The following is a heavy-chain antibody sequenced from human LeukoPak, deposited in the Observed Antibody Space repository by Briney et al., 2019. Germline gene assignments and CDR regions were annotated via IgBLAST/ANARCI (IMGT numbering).Heavy chain of an antibody. J-gene: IGHJ4*02. CDR1: GFTFSSYA. D-gene: IGHD2-21*01. Sequence: GGSLRLSCAASGFTFSSYAMHWVRQAPGKGLEWVAVISYDGSNKYYADSVKGRFTISRDNSKNTLYLQMNSLRAEDTAVYYCAKDRPRPSVARDDYWGQGTLVTVSS. CDR2: ISYDGSNK. V-gene: IGHV3-30-3*01. CDR3: AKDRPRPSVARDDY.